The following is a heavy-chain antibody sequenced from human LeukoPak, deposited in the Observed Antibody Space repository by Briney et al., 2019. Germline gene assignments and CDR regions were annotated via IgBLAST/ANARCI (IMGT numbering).Heavy chain of an antibody. CDR3: ARDFYGSDWYFDL. CDR2: IYYGGST. J-gene: IGHJ2*01. CDR1: GGSISSSSYY. Sequence: SETLSLTCTVSGGSISSSSYYWGWIRQPPGKGLEWIGSIYYGGSTYYNPSLRSRVTISVDTSKNQFSLKLSSVTAADTAVYYCARDFYGSDWYFDLWGRGTLVTVSS. D-gene: IGHD3-10*01. V-gene: IGHV4-39*07.